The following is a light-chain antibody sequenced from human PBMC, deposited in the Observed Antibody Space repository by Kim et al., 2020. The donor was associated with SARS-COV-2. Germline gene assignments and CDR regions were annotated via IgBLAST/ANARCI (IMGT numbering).Light chain of an antibody. CDR1: QSVSSY. Sequence: SLSPGERATLSCRASQSVSSYLAWYQQKPGQAPRLLIYAASNRATGIPARFSGSGSGTDFTLTISSLEPEDFAVYYCQQRSNLITFGQGTRLEIK. J-gene: IGKJ5*01. V-gene: IGKV3-11*01. CDR2: AAS. CDR3: QQRSNLIT.